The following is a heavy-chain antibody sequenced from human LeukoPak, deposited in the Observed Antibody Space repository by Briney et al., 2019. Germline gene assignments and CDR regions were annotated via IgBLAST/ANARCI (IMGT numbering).Heavy chain of an antibody. CDR1: GYTFTGYY. D-gene: IGHD2-2*01. Sequence: ASVKVSCKASGYTFTGYYMHWVRQAPGQGLEWMGWINPNSGGTNYAQKFQGRVTMTRDTSISTAYVELSRLRSDDTAVYYCARGRIVVVPYFDYWGQGTLVTVSS. CDR2: INPNSGGT. V-gene: IGHV1-2*02. J-gene: IGHJ4*02. CDR3: ARGRIVVVPYFDY.